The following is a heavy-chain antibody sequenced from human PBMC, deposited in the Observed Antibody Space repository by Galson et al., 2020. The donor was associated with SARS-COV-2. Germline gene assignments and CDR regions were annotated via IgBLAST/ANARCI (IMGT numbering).Heavy chain of an antibody. D-gene: IGHD2-2*01. CDR2: IYYTGST. J-gene: IGHJ4*02. CDR1: GGSISSHY. Sequence: ETLSLTCTVSGGSISSHYWSWIRQPPGKGLEWIGYIYYTGSTSYNPSLKSRVTISINTSENQFSLKLSSVTAADTAVYYCAREMPYCSSTSCPPPFDYWGQGTLVTVSS. CDR3: AREMPYCSSTSCPPPFDY. V-gene: IGHV4-59*11.